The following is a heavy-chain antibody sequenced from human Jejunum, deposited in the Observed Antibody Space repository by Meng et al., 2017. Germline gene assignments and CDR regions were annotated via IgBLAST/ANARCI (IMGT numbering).Heavy chain of an antibody. CDR2: INAGNGDT. V-gene: IGHV1-3*01. J-gene: IGHJ4*02. Sequence: GQLGQFGGGGEKTGASVKVSCKASGNTFTNYDMNWVRLGPGQRPEWMGWINAGNGDTKYFQKCQGRVTITRDTSASTDYMELSSLRSEDTAVYYCARASGVVIMEEDYWGQGTLVTVSS. D-gene: IGHD2-8*01. CDR1: GNTFTNYD. CDR3: ARASGVVIMEEDY.